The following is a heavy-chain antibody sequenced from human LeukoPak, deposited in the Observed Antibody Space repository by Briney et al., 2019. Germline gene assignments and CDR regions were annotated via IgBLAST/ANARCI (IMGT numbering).Heavy chain of an antibody. D-gene: IGHD5-24*01. CDR1: GYTFTSNY. V-gene: IGHV7-4-1*02. CDR3: ARDSLSRDGYNPIFDY. Sequence: ASVKVSCKASGYTFTSNYIHWVRQAPGQGLEWMGWIYTNTGNPTYAQGFTGRFVFSLDTSVSTAYLQISSLKAEDTAVYYCARDSLSRDGYNPIFDYWGQGTLVTVSS. CDR2: IYTNTGNP. J-gene: IGHJ4*02.